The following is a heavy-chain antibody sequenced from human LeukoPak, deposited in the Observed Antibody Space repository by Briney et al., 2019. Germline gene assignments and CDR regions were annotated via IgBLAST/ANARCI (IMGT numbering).Heavy chain of an antibody. CDR1: GGSISSYY. D-gene: IGHD3-10*01. CDR2: IYYSGNT. Sequence: SETLSLTCTVSGGSISSYYWSWIRQPPGKGLEWIGYIYYSGNTNYNPSLKSRVTISVDTSKNKFSLKLTSVTAADTAVYYCAREPEYGSGSSYFDYWGQGTLVTVSS. V-gene: IGHV4-59*01. J-gene: IGHJ4*02. CDR3: AREPEYGSGSSYFDY.